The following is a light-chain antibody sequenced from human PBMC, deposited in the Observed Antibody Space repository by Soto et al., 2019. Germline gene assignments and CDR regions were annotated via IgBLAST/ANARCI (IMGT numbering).Light chain of an antibody. Sequence: EIVMTQSPATLSVSPGERATLSCRASLSVSSNLAWYQQKPGQAPRLLIYGASTRATGIPARFSGSGSGTEFTLTISILQSEDFAVYYCPQYNNWPRTFGQGTKVEIK. CDR2: GAS. V-gene: IGKV3-15*01. CDR3: PQYNNWPRT. J-gene: IGKJ1*01. CDR1: LSVSSN.